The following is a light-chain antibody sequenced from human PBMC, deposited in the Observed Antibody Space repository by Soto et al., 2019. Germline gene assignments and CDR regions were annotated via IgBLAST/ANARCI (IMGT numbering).Light chain of an antibody. J-gene: IGKJ1*01. V-gene: IGKV1-33*01. CDR3: QQYNRYST. CDR2: DAS. CDR1: QDISNY. Sequence: DIQMTQSPSSLSASVGDRVTITCQASQDISNYLNWYQQKPVKAPKLLIYDASNLETGVPSRFSGSGSGTEFTLTISSLQPDDSATYYCQQYNRYSTFGQGTKVDIK.